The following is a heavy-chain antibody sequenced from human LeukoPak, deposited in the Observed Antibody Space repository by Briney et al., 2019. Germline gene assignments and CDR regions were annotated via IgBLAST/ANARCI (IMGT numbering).Heavy chain of an antibody. V-gene: IGHV4-59*01. Sequence: SETLSLTCTVSGASISSYFWSWIRQPPGKGLEWIGYISSSGSTYYSPSLKSRVTISVDTSKNQFSLKLSSVTAADTALYYCARVGENYYYYMDVWGKGTTVTISS. CDR2: ISSSGST. CDR1: GASISSYF. D-gene: IGHD3-10*01. CDR3: ARVGENYYYYMDV. J-gene: IGHJ6*03.